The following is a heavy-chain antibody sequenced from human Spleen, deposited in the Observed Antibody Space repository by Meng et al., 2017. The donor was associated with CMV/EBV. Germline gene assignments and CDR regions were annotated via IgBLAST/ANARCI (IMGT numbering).Heavy chain of an antibody. D-gene: IGHD3-3*01. CDR3: AKDDSAYFDFRSGYSTPPDY. CDR1: GFTFSSSG. J-gene: IGHJ4*01. Sequence: GGSLRLSCAASGFTFSSSGMHWVRQTPGKGLEWVSFTQYDGGNKYYADSVKGRFTISRDNFKNTLYLQMNSLRVADTAVYYCAKDDSAYFDFRSGYSTPPDYWGRGTLVTVSS. CDR2: TQYDGGNK. V-gene: IGHV3-30*02.